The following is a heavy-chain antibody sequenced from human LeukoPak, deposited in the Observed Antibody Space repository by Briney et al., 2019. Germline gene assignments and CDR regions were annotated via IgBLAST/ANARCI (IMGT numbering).Heavy chain of an antibody. Sequence: PSETLSLTCTVSGGSISSYYWSWIRQPPGKGLEWIGYIYYSGSTNYNPSLKSRVAISVDTSKNQFSLKLSSVTAADTAVYYCARLLQRRYYCYYGMDVWGQGTTVTVSS. CDR2: IYYSGST. J-gene: IGHJ6*02. CDR3: ARLLQRRYYCYYGMDV. V-gene: IGHV4-59*08. CDR1: GGSISSYY.